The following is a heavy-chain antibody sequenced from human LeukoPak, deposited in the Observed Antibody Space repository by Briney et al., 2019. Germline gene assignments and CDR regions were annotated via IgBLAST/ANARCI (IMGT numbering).Heavy chain of an antibody. CDR1: GFTFSSYA. Sequence: PGRSLRLSCAASGFTFSSYAMHWVRQAPGKGLEWVAVISYDGSNKYYADPVKGRFTISRDNSKNTLYLQMNSLRAEDTAVYYCAREGDRDGYNPTFDYWGQGTLVTVSS. CDR2: ISYDGSNK. J-gene: IGHJ4*02. D-gene: IGHD5-24*01. V-gene: IGHV3-30*04. CDR3: AREGDRDGYNPTFDY.